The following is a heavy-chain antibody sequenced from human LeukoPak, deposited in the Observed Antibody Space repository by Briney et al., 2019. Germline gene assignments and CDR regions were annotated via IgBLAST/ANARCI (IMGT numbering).Heavy chain of an antibody. D-gene: IGHD3-22*01. CDR2: FNPTGGST. Sequence: ASVRVSCKASGYTFTSYCLHWVRQAPGQGHEWMGIFNPTGGSTSYPQKFQGRVTMTRDTSTSTVYMELSSLRSEDTAVYYCARDPQYYYDSSGYSLVPYYFDSWGQGTLVTVSS. CDR3: ARDPQYYYDSSGYSLVPYYFDS. J-gene: IGHJ4*02. CDR1: GYTFTSYC. V-gene: IGHV1-46*01.